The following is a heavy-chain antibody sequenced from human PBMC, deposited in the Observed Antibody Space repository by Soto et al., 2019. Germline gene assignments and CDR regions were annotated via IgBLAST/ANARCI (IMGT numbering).Heavy chain of an antibody. CDR2: INHSGST. J-gene: IGHJ6*02. CDR3: ARGSMYYDILTGYYRRYYYGMDV. V-gene: IGHV4-34*01. Sequence: SSETLSLTCAVYGGSFSGYYWSWIRQPPGKGLEWIGEINHSGSTNYNPSLKSRVTISVDTSKNQFSLKLSSVTAADTAVYYCARGSMYYDILTGYYRRYYYGMDVWGQGTTVTVSS. CDR1: GGSFSGYY. D-gene: IGHD3-9*01.